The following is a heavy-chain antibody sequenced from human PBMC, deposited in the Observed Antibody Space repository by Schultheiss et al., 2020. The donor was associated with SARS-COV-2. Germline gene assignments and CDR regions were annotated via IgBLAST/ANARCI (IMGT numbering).Heavy chain of an antibody. CDR3: ARDSTTAMADYYYYGMDV. D-gene: IGHD5-18*01. CDR1: GGSLSPYF. CDR2: IYTSGST. J-gene: IGHJ6*02. V-gene: IGHV4-4*08. Sequence: SETLSLTCTVSGGSLSPYFWNWIRQPPGKGLEWIGRIYTSGSTNYNPSLKSRVTISVDTSKNQFSLKLSSVTAADTAVYYCARDSTTAMADYYYYGMDVWGQGTTVTVSS.